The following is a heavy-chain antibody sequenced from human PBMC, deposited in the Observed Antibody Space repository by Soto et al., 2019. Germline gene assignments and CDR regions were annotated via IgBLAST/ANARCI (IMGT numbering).Heavy chain of an antibody. CDR1: GFDFSSYR. CDR3: GRDLTSSYGSGTDY. J-gene: IGHJ4*02. Sequence: GGSLRLSCAASGFDFSSYRMRWVRQAPGKGLEWVANIKKDGSEKFYVDSVKGRFTISRDNAKKSLFLQMDSLRAEDTAVYYCGRDLTSSYGSGTDYWGQGTLVTVSS. CDR2: IKKDGSEK. D-gene: IGHD3-10*01. V-gene: IGHV3-7*04.